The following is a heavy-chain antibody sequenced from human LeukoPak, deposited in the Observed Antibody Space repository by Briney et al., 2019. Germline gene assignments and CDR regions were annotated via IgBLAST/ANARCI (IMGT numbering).Heavy chain of an antibody. V-gene: IGHV3-72*01. Sequence: PGRSRRLSGAASGFTFSDLYMDWDRHAQGKGLEWVGRSINKAYRYTTEYVASVKGRFTIPRDDSKNSLYPQMDGLKHEYTAVYYCARAGRSGSYGYFDSWGQGTLVTVSS. CDR1: GFTFSDLY. J-gene: IGHJ4*02. CDR3: ARAGRSGSYGYFDS. CDR2: SINKAYRYTT. D-gene: IGHD1-26*01.